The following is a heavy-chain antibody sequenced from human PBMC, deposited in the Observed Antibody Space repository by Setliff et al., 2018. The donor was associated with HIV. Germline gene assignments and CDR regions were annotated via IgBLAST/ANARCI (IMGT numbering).Heavy chain of an antibody. CDR3: ARHSIDISLLVIQGPGPFDS. V-gene: IGHV5-51*01. J-gene: IGHJ3*01. CDR2: MYPGDSDT. Sequence: GESLKISCKGSGYTFTNYWIGWVRQMPGKGLEWMGIMYPGDSDTIYSPSFQGQFTISADRSISTAYLQWSSLKASDTALYYCARHSIDISLLVIQGPGPFDSWGRGTVVTVS. D-gene: IGHD2-21*01. CDR1: GYTFTNYW.